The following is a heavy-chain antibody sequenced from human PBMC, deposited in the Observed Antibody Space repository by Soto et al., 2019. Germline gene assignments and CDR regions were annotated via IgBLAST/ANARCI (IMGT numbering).Heavy chain of an antibody. CDR2: INSDGSST. Sequence: EVQLVESGGGLVQPGGSLRLSCAASGFTFSSYWMHWVRQAPGKGLVWVSRINSDGSSTSYADSVKGRFTISRDNAKNTLYLQMNSLRAEDTAVYYCARGDFLSSGWSAEYFQHWGQGTLVTVSS. CDR3: ARGDFLSSGWSAEYFQH. V-gene: IGHV3-74*01. CDR1: GFTFSSYW. D-gene: IGHD6-19*01. J-gene: IGHJ1*01.